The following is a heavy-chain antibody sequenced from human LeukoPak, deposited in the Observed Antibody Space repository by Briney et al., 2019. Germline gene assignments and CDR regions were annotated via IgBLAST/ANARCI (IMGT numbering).Heavy chain of an antibody. CDR2: ISSNGGST. V-gene: IGHV3-64D*06. CDR3: AKGSMGRCSGNSCYSVY. CDR1: GFIFSNYG. J-gene: IGHJ4*02. Sequence: GGSLRLSCSASGFIFSNYGMHWVRQAPGKGLEHVSVISSNGGSTHYADSVKGRFTISRDNSKNTVYLQMSSLRPEDTAVYYCAKGSMGRCSGNSCYSVYWGQGTLVTVSS. D-gene: IGHD5-12*01.